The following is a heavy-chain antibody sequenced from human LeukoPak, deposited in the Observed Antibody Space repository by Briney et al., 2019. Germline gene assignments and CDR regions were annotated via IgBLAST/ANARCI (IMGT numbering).Heavy chain of an antibody. CDR3: AKDQWELPL. J-gene: IGHJ4*02. V-gene: IGHV3-23*01. D-gene: IGHD1-26*01. CDR2: ISGSGGST. Sequence: PGGSLRLSCAASGFTFSDYYMSWIRQAPGKGLEWVSAISGSGGSTYYADSVKGRFTISRDNSKNTLYLQMNSLRAEDTAVYYCAKDQWELPLWGQGTLVTVSS. CDR1: GFTFSDYY.